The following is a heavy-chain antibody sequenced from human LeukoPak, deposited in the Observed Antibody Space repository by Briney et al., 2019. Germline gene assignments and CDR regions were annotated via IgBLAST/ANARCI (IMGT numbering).Heavy chain of an antibody. J-gene: IGHJ4*02. CDR1: GYTFTSHY. CDR3: ATVEWELRIFDY. D-gene: IGHD1-26*01. V-gene: IGHV1-24*01. CDR2: FDPEDGET. Sequence: ASVKVSCKASGYTFTSHYITWVRQAPGKGLEWMGGFDPEDGETIYAQKFQGRVTMTEDTSTDTACMELSSLRSEDTAVYYCATVEWELRIFDYWGQGTLVTVSS.